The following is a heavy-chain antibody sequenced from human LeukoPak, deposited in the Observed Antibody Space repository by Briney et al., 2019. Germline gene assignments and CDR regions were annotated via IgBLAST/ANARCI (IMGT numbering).Heavy chain of an antibody. CDR3: ATDSPETAAFDY. CDR2: IVGSSSTI. V-gene: IGHV3-48*04. CDR1: GFSFSSYS. Sequence: GGSLRLSCAASGFSFSSYSMNWVRQAPGKGLEWVSYIVGSSSTIYYADSVKGRFTISRDNAKNSLYLQMDSLRAEDTAVYYCATDSPETAAFDYWGQGTLVTVSS. D-gene: IGHD1-1*01. J-gene: IGHJ4*02.